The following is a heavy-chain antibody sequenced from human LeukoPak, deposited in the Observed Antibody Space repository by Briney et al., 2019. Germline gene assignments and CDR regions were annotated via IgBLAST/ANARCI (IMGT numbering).Heavy chain of an antibody. CDR2: INHSGST. J-gene: IGHJ5*02. CDR3: ARGSSGYYGNWFDP. Sequence: PSETLSLTCAVYGGSFSGYYWSWIRQPPGKGLEWIGEINHSGSTNYNPSLKSRVTISVDTSKNQFSLKLSSVTAADTAVYYCARGSSGYYGNWFDPWGQGTLVTVSS. V-gene: IGHV4-34*01. D-gene: IGHD3-22*01. CDR1: GGSFSGYY.